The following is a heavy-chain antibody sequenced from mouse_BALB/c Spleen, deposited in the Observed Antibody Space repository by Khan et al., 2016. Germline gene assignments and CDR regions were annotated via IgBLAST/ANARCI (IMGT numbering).Heavy chain of an antibody. CDR3: ARSKYVARD. Sequence: QVQLKESGPGLVAPSQSLSITCTVYGYSLTRYGVHWVRQPPGKGLEWLGLIWAGGSTNYNWALMSRLSISIDNSKSLVFLIMNSLQTDDTALYYCARSKYVARDGGQGTTLAGSS. CDR2: IWAGGST. CDR1: GYSLTRYG. J-gene: IGHJ2*01. V-gene: IGHV2-9*02. D-gene: IGHD3-3*01.